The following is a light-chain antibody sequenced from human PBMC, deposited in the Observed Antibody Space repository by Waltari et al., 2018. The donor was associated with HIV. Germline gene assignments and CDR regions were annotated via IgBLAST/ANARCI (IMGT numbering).Light chain of an antibody. CDR2: EDD. V-gene: IGLV2-23*01. J-gene: IGLJ3*02. CDR1: SRDVGSYHL. CDR3: CSYAGSTTWL. Sequence: SALTPPASVAGSPGQAITVSCTGSSRDVGSYHLVSWYQKHPGKAPKLMIYEDDKRPSGVSNRFSGSKSGNTASLTISGLQAEDEADYYCCSYAGSTTWLFGGGTKLTVL.